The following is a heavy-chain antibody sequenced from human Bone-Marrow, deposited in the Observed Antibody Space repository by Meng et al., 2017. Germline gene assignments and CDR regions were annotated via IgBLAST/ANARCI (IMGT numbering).Heavy chain of an antibody. CDR1: GFYFNNAW. V-gene: IGHV3-15*01. D-gene: IGHD3-16*01. J-gene: IGHJ4*02. Sequence: LMDYGGDLLKPVGSLRLSCAASGFYFNNAWMSWVRQAPGKGLEWVGRIKSNTDGGTAEYAAPVTGRFTISRDNSKNTLYLQMNSLRAEDTAVYYCATTKWGEPHDYWGQGTLVTVSS. CDR3: ATTKWGEPHDY. CDR2: IKSNTDGGTA.